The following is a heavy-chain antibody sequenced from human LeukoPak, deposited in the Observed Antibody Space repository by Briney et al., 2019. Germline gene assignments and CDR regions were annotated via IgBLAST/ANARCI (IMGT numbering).Heavy chain of an antibody. CDR1: GFTFSSYA. J-gene: IGHJ5*02. Sequence: PGRSLRLSCAASGFTFSSYAMHWVRQAPGKGLEWVAVISYDGSNKYYADSVKGRFTISRDNSKNTLYLQMNSLRAEDTAVYYCARDGREQLVPGWFDPWGQETLVTVSS. CDR3: ARDGREQLVPGWFDP. CDR2: ISYDGSNK. V-gene: IGHV3-30*04. D-gene: IGHD6-6*01.